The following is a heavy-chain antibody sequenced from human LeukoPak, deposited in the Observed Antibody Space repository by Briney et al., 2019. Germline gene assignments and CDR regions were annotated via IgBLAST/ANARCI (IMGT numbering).Heavy chain of an antibody. V-gene: IGHV3-30*18. CDR2: ISYDGSDN. D-gene: IGHD3-22*01. CDR3: AKDSGSSYYYADY. CDR1: GFTFSSYG. J-gene: IGHJ4*02. Sequence: AGSLRLSCAASGFTFSSYGMHWVSQAPGKGLEWVAVISYDGSDNYYADSVKGRFTITRDNSKNTVYLQMNSLRAEDTAVYYCAKDSGSSYYYADYWGQGTLVTVSS.